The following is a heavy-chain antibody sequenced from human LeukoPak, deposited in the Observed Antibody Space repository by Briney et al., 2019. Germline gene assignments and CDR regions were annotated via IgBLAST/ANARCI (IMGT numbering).Heavy chain of an antibody. J-gene: IGHJ6*03. CDR2: ISSSGSTI. D-gene: IGHD3-3*01. CDR3: ARVPIFGVVIIDYYYYMDV. V-gene: IGHV3-11*01. CDR1: GFTFSDYY. Sequence: GGSLRLSCAASGFTFSDYYMSWIRQAPGKGLEWVSYISSSGSTIYYADSVKGRFTISRDNAKNSLYLQMNSLRAEDTAVYYCARVPIFGVVIIDYYYYMDVWGKGTTVTVSS.